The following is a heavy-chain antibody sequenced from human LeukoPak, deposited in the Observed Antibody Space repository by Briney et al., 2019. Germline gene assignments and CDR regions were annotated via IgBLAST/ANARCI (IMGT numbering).Heavy chain of an antibody. CDR1: GFTFDDYA. CDR3: ACVAAYDMGPPRAFDI. CDR2: FSWDGGSR. V-gene: IGHV3-43D*04. D-gene: IGHD3-22*01. J-gene: IGHJ3*02. Sequence: PGGSLRLSCAASGFTFDDYAMHWVRQAPGKGRECVSLFSWDGGSRYYADSVKGRFSISRDNSKNSLYLQMNSLRAEDTAVYYCACVAAYDMGPPRAFDIWGQGTMVTVSS.